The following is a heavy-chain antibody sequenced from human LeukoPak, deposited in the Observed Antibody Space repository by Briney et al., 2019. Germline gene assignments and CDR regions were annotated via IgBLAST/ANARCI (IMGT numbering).Heavy chain of an antibody. V-gene: IGHV3-23*01. Sequence: GGSLRLSCAASGFTFSSYDMSWVRQAPGKGLEWVSAISGSGGSTYYADSVKGRFTISRDNSEKKLYLQMNSLRAEDTAVYYCAKDRHAPGRYCSSTSCLPFDPWGQGTLVTVSS. J-gene: IGHJ5*02. CDR1: GFTFSSYD. CDR3: AKDRHAPGRYCSSTSCLPFDP. D-gene: IGHD2-2*01. CDR2: ISGSGGST.